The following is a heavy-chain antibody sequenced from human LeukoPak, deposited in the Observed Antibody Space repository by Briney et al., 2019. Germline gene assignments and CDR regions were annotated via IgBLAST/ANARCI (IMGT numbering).Heavy chain of an antibody. V-gene: IGHV3-20*04. CDR3: ARDFYGYQLFDY. J-gene: IGHJ4*02. D-gene: IGHD5-18*01. CDR2: IIWNGVSS. CDR1: GCTFDDYS. Sequence: GGSLRLSCAASGCTFDDYSMSWVRQPPGQGLEWVSGIIWNGVSSGYADSVKGRFTISRNNAKNSLYLQMNNLRVEDTAVYYCARDFYGYQLFDYWGQGTLVTVSS.